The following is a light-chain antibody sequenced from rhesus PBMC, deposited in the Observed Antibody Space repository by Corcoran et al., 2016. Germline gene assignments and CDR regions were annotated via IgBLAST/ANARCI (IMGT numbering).Light chain of an antibody. Sequence: IQMTQSPSSLSSSVGDRVTITCRASQGLISYLAWYQPKPGKAPNLLIYKASTLQSGVPSRFSVSGSGTDFTLPINSLQPDDFATYSCHQRNSYPFTFGPGAKLDIK. CDR3: HQRNSYPFT. V-gene: IGKV1-25*01. J-gene: IGKJ3*01. CDR2: KAS. CDR1: QGLISY.